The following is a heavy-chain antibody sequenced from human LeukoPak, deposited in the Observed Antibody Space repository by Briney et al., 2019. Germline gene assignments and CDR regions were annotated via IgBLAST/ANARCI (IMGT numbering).Heavy chain of an antibody. V-gene: IGHV1-46*01. Sequence: ASVKVSCKASGYTFTSYYMHWVRQAPGQGLEWMGIINPSGGSTSYAQKFQDRVTMTRDMSTSTVYMELSSLRSEDTAVYYCATGIGYYDSSGYPFDYWGQGTLVTVSS. CDR3: ATGIGYYDSSGYPFDY. J-gene: IGHJ4*02. D-gene: IGHD3-22*01. CDR2: INPSGGST. CDR1: GYTFTSYY.